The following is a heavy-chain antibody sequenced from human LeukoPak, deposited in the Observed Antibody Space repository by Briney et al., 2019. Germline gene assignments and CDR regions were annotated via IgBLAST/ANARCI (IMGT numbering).Heavy chain of an antibody. CDR3: ARLGAAAPPNYYHGMDV. CDR1: GGSISSYY. CDR2: IYYSEST. Sequence: SETLSLTCTVPGGSISSYYWSWIRQPPGKGLEWIGYIYYSESTNYNPSLKSRVTISVDTFKNQFSLKLRSVTAADTAVYFCARLGAAAPPNYYHGMDVWGQGTTVTVSS. D-gene: IGHD6-13*01. J-gene: IGHJ6*02. V-gene: IGHV4-59*08.